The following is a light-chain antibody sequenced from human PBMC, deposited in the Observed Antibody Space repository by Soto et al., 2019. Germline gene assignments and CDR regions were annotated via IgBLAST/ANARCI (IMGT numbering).Light chain of an antibody. Sequence: EIVLTQSPATLSLSPGERATLSCRASQSVRSYLAWYRQKPGQAPRLLIYDASNRATGIPARFSGSGSGTDFTLTISSLEPEDFATYYCEQLDTYPLTFGGGTKV. CDR3: EQLDTYPLT. V-gene: IGKV3-11*01. CDR1: QSVRSY. J-gene: IGKJ4*01. CDR2: DAS.